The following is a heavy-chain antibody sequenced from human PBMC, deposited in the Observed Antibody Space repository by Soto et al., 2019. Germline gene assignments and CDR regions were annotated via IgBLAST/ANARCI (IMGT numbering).Heavy chain of an antibody. V-gene: IGHV4-34*01. J-gene: IGHJ4*02. CDR1: GGSFSGYH. D-gene: IGHD5-18*01. Sequence: SETLSLTCAVFGGSFSGYHWSWIRQPPGKGPEWIGEINHSGSSNYDPSLKSRVTISIDTSKNQFSLKLSSVTAADTAVYYCARVRDTYFDYWGQGTLVTVSS. CDR3: ARVRDTYFDY. CDR2: INHSGSS.